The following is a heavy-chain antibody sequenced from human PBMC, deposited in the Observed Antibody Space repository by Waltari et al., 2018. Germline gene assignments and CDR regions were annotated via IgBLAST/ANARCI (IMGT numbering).Heavy chain of an antibody. V-gene: IGHV1-8*03. D-gene: IGHD6-6*01. CDR2: MNPNSGNT. J-gene: IGHJ4*02. CDR3: ARAVRSIAARRPVYYFDY. CDR1: GYTFTSYD. Sequence: QVQLVQSGAEVKKPGASVKVSCKASGYTFTSYDINWVRQATGQGLEWMGWMNPNSGNTGYAQKFQGRVTITRNTSISTAYMELSSLRSEDTAVYYCARAVRSIAARRPVYYFDYWGQGTLVTVSS.